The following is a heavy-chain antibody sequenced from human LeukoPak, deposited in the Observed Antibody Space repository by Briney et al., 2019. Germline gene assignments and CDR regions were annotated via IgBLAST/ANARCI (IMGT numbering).Heavy chain of an antibody. CDR3: ARVYTLDGSYYFDY. CDR1: GGSISSGGYY. CDR2: IYHSGST. D-gene: IGHD3-16*01. V-gene: IGHV4-30-2*01. J-gene: IGHJ4*02. Sequence: SETLSLTCTVSGGSISSGGYYWSWIRQPPGKGLEWIGYIYHSGSTYYNPSLKSRVTMSVDTSKNQFSLKLSSVTAADTAVYYCARVYTLDGSYYFDYWGQGTLVTVSS.